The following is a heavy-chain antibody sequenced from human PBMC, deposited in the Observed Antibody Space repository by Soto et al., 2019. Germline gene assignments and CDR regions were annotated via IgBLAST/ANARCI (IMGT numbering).Heavy chain of an antibody. Sequence: EVQLVQSGAEEKKPGESLKISCKGSGYSFANYWIARLRQTPGKGLEWMGIIYPGDSDTRYSPSFQGHVTISADKSISTTYLQWSSLKASDSGMYYCARPLNSYYGMGVWGQGTTVTVSS. CDR2: IYPGDSDT. CDR1: GYSFANYW. J-gene: IGHJ6*02. D-gene: IGHD3-10*01. CDR3: ARPLNSYYGMGV. V-gene: IGHV5-51*01.